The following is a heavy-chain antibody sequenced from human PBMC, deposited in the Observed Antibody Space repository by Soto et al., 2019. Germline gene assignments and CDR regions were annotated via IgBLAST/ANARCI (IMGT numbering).Heavy chain of an antibody. Sequence: QVQLVQAGAELKKPGASVKVSCKASGYTFTKYDIRWVRQAPGQGLEWMGWISHYKGNPNSAQKVRDRITMTTDTSTSTAYMELRSLRSDDTAVYYCARDFRNARGVSLYYLDFWGQGTLVTVSS. V-gene: IGHV1-18*01. CDR2: ISHYKGNP. CDR3: ARDFRNARGVSLYYLDF. J-gene: IGHJ4*02. D-gene: IGHD3-10*02. CDR1: GYTFTKYD.